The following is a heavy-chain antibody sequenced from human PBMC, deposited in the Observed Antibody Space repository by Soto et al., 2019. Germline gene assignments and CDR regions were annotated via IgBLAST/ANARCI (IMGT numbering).Heavy chain of an antibody. D-gene: IGHD6-13*01. CDR2: ITGRGDTT. J-gene: IGHJ4*02. V-gene: IGHV3-23*01. CDR1: GFDFSAYA. Sequence: EVQLLESGGGLVQPGGSLRLSCAASGFDFSAYAMSWVRQAPGKGLEWVTAITGRGDTTDYADSVKGRFTISRDNSKNTLNLQMNSLRAEDTAVYYCAKDLGAAGAFDDWGQGTLGTVSS. CDR3: AKDLGAAGAFDD.